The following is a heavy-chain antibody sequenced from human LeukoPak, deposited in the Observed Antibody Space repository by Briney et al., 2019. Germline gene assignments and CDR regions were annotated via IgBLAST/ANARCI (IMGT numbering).Heavy chain of an antibody. CDR1: EFTFSSYA. CDR3: ASEFFHSSGWYSDY. Sequence: GGSLRLSCAASEFTFSSYAMSWVRQAPGKGLEWVSTISSSSNYIYYADSVKGRFTISRDNAKNSLYLQMNSLRAEDTAVYYCASEFFHSSGWYSDYWGQGTLVTVSS. CDR2: ISSSSNYI. V-gene: IGHV3-21*01. J-gene: IGHJ4*02. D-gene: IGHD6-19*01.